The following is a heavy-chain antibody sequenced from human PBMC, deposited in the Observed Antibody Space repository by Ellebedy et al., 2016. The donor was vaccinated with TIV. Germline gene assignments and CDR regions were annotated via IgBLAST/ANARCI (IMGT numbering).Heavy chain of an antibody. CDR1: GYTFTGYH. D-gene: IGHD3-3*01. Sequence: ASVKVSXXASGYTFTGYHIHWVRQAPGQGLEWMGWITPSSGGTNYAQKFQGRVTMTRDTSISTAYMELNRLRFDDTAVYFCARGVQFFSYAFDIWGQGTLVTVSS. CDR2: ITPSSGGT. CDR3: ARGVQFFSYAFDI. V-gene: IGHV1-2*02. J-gene: IGHJ3*02.